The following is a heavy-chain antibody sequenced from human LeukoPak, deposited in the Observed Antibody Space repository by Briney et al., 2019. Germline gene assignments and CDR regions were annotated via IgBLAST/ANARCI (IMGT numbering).Heavy chain of an antibody. V-gene: IGHV4-39*01. CDR1: GGSISSRSYY. J-gene: IGHJ4*02. CDR2: IYYSGST. D-gene: IGHD3-3*01. CDR3: ARLSLDDFWSGYFIDY. Sequence: KPSETLSLTCTVSGGSISSRSYYWGWMREPPGKGLERIGSIYYSGSTYYNPSLKRRVTISVDTSKNQFSLTLSSVTAADTAVYYCARLSLDDFWSGYFIDYWGQGTLVTVSS.